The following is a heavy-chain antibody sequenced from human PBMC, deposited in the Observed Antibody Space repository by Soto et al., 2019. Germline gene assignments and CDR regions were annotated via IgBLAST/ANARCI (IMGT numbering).Heavy chain of an antibody. V-gene: IGHV3-64*01. CDR1: GFTLSGYA. J-gene: IGHJ6*03. D-gene: IGHD6-6*01. CDR3: ARRARPYFYYIDV. CDR2: ISSNGVGT. Sequence: EVQLAESGGGLAQPGGSLRLSCAASGFTLSGYAMDWVRQAPGKGLEYVSGISSNGVGTYYANSVQGRFTISRDNSKNSVYLQMGSLRPEDMAVYYCARRARPYFYYIDVWGKGTTVTVFS.